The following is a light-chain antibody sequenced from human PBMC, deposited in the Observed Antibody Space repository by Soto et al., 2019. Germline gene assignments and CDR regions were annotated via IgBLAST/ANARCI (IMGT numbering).Light chain of an antibody. CDR2: EVN. V-gene: IGLV2-14*01. CDR3: SHYTSATIF. Sequence: QSALTQPASVSGSPGQSITISCTGTSNDVGGYNYVSWYQQHPGKAPKVMIYEVNNRPSGVSNRFSGSKSGNTASLTISGLQAEDEDDYYCSHYTSATIFFGTGTKVTVL. J-gene: IGLJ1*01. CDR1: SNDVGGYNY.